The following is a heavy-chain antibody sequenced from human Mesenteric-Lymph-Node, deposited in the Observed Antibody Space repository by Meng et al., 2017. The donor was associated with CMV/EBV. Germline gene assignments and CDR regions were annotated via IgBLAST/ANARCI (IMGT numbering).Heavy chain of an antibody. CDR2: IRPIDGGT. CDR1: GYSFISYY. V-gene: IGHV1-46*01. Sequence: QVQLVQPGAEVKAPGASVKISCKPSGYSFISYYMHWVRQAPGQGLEWLGIIRPIDGGTTYAQDFRDRLTLTGDKATSTFFMELSSLRAEDTALYYCARGPSYSSGFPDCWGQGTLVTVSS. CDR3: ARGPSYSSGFPDC. J-gene: IGHJ4*02. D-gene: IGHD6-19*01.